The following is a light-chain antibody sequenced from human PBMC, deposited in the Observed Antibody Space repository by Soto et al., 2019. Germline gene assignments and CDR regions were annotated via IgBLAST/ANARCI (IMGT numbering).Light chain of an antibody. J-gene: IGKJ1*01. Sequence: DIQMTQSPSTLSASVGDRVTITCRASQSISGWLAWYQQKPGKAPNLLIYDASTLESGVPSRFSGGGSGTEFTLTINSLQPDDSATYYCQQYHTYSQTFGQGTKVEIK. CDR1: QSISGW. CDR3: QQYHTYSQT. V-gene: IGKV1-5*01. CDR2: DAS.